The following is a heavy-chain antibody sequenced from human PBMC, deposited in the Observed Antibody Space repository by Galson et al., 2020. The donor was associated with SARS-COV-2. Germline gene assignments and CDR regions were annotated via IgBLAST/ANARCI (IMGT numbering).Heavy chain of an antibody. Sequence: GGSLRLSCAASGFTFSSYGMHWVRQAPGKGLEWVAVISYDGSNKYYADSVKGRFTISRDNSKNTLYLQMNSLRAEDTAVYYCAKDSSYYDILTGYLAVNRGFKTDALDIWGQGTMVTVSS. D-gene: IGHD3-9*01. V-gene: IGHV3-30*18. CDR2: ISYDGSNK. CDR1: GFTFSSYG. J-gene: IGHJ3*02. CDR3: AKDSSYYDILTGYLAVNRGFKTDALDI.